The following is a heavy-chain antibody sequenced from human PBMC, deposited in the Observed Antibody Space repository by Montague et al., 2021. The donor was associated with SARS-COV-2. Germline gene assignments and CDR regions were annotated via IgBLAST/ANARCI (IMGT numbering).Heavy chain of an antibody. J-gene: IGHJ6*02. CDR3: ARYLTYGSGRSYYYYGMDV. CDR1: GFTVSSNY. Sequence: SLRLSCAASGFTVSSNYMSWVRRAPGKGLEWVSVIYSGGSTYYADSVKGRFTISRHNSKNTLYLQMNSLRAEDTAMYYCARYLTYGSGRSYYYYGMDVWGQGTTVTVSS. D-gene: IGHD3-10*01. CDR2: IYSGGST. V-gene: IGHV3-53*04.